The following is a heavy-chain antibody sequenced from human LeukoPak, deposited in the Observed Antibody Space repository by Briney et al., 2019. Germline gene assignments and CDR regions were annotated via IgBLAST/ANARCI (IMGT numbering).Heavy chain of an antibody. V-gene: IGHV3-30*04. CDR2: ISYDGSDK. Sequence: GGSLRLSCAASGFTFSSYAMHWVRQAPGKGLEWVAVISYDGSDKYYADSVKGRFTISRDNSKNTLYLQMNSLRAEDTAVYYCAGDYGTYFDYWGQGTLVTVSS. CDR3: AGDYGTYFDY. CDR1: GFTFSSYA. D-gene: IGHD4-17*01. J-gene: IGHJ4*02.